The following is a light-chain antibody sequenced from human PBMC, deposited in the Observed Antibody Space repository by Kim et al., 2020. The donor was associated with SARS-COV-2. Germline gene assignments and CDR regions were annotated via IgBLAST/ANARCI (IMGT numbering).Light chain of an antibody. J-gene: IGKJ1*01. Sequence: SPGERATLSCRASQSFSSSYLSWYQQKPGQAPRLLIYGASTRATGIPARFSGSGSETDFTLTISSLQPEDFAVYYCQQDYNLPWTFGQGTKVDIK. CDR2: GAS. CDR3: QQDYNLPWT. CDR1: QSFSSSY. V-gene: IGKV3D-7*01.